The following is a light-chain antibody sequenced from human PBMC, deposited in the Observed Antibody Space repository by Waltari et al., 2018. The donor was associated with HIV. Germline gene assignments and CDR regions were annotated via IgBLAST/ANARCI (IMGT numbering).Light chain of an antibody. CDR1: QSVSSSY. J-gene: IGKJ4*01. CDR3: QQYGSSLVT. V-gene: IGKV3-20*01. Sequence: EIVLTQSPGTLSLSPWERATHSCRASQSVSSSYFAWYQQKRGQAPRLLIYGASSRATDIPDRFSGSGSGTDFTLTISRLEPEDFAAYYCQQYGSSLVTFGGGTKVEIK. CDR2: GAS.